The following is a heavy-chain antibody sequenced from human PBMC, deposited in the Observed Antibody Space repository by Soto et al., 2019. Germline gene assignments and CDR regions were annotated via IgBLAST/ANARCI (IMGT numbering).Heavy chain of an antibody. D-gene: IGHD2-21*02. CDR3: ALEPTGTAGFDY. J-gene: IGHJ4*02. CDR1: GHTFTGHH. CDR2: SDLDIGDT. Sequence: QVQMVQSGAEVKKPGASVKVSCKASGHTFTGHHMHWVRQTPGQGLEWMGLSDLDIGDTKYAKKFQGRVTSNSDTSITTAYMELRGLRSDATAVYYCALEPTGTAGFDYWGQGTLVTVSS. V-gene: IGHV1-2*02.